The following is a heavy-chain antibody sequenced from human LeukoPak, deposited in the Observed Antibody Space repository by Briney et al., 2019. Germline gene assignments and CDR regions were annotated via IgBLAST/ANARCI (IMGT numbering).Heavy chain of an antibody. CDR1: GGTFSRYA. V-gene: IGHV1-69*01. CDR2: IIPMFGIA. D-gene: IGHD6-19*01. CDR3: ARDRPYTGGCRGFDY. J-gene: IGHJ4*02. Sequence: SVKVSCKASGGTFSRYAISWVRQAPGQGLEWMGGIIPMFGIANYAQKFQGRVTITADESTSTAYMELSSLRSEDTAVYYCARDRPYTGGCRGFDYWGQGTLVTVSS.